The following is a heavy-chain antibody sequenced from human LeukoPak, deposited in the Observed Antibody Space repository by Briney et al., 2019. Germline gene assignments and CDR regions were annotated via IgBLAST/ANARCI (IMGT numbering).Heavy chain of an antibody. CDR1: GFTFTRYA. CDR3: AKDPYSGSYSAFDY. Sequence: GGSLRLSCAASGFTFTRYAMSWVRQAPGKGLEWVAVISYDGSNKYYADSVKGRFTISRDNSKNTLYLQMNSLRAEDTAVYYCAKDPYSGSYSAFDYWGQGTLVTVSS. V-gene: IGHV3-30*18. D-gene: IGHD1-26*01. CDR2: ISYDGSNK. J-gene: IGHJ4*02.